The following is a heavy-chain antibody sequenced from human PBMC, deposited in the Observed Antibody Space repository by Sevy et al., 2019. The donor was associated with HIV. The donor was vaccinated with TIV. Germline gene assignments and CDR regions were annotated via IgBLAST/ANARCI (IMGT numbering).Heavy chain of an antibody. D-gene: IGHD1-26*01. CDR1: GGSISSYY. CDR2: IYYSGST. V-gene: IGHV4-59*01. Sequence: SETLSLTCTVSGGSISSYYWSWIRQPPGKGLEWIGYIYYSGSTNYNPSLKSRVTISVDTSKNQFSLKLSSVTAADTAVYYCARDLSVGAPVDAFDIWGQGTMVTVSS. J-gene: IGHJ3*02. CDR3: ARDLSVGAPVDAFDI.